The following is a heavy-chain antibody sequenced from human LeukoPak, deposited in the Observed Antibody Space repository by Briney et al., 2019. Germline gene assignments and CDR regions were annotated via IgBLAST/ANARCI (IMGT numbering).Heavy chain of an antibody. CDR1: GFTFSSYS. CDR3: ARVIGIAVAKDAFDI. Sequence: PGRSLRLSCAASGFTFSSYSMNWVRQAPGKGLEWVSSISSSSSYIYYADSVKGRFTISRDNAKNSLYLQMNSLRAEDTAVYYCARVIGIAVAKDAFDIWGQGTMVTVSS. CDR2: ISSSSSYI. D-gene: IGHD6-19*01. J-gene: IGHJ3*02. V-gene: IGHV3-21*01.